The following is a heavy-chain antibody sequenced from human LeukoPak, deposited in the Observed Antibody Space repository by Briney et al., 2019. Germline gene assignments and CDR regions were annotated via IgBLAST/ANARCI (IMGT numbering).Heavy chain of an antibody. CDR2: IRYDGSNK. V-gene: IGHV3-30*02. D-gene: IGHD3-16*01. Sequence: GGSLRLSCASSGFTFSSYGMHGVRQAPGKGLEWVAFIRYDGSNKYYADSAKGRFTISRDNSKNTLYLQMNSLRAEDTAVYYCAKDSNQPWGDNWFDPWGQGTLVTVSS. J-gene: IGHJ5*02. CDR1: GFTFSSYG. CDR3: AKDSNQPWGDNWFDP.